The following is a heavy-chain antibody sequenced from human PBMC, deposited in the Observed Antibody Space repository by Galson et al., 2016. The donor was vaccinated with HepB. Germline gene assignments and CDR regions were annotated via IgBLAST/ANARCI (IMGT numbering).Heavy chain of an antibody. J-gene: IGHJ6*02. CDR1: GFTFTSSW. CDR3: ARGTGMDG. CDR2: INRDGDEK. V-gene: IGHV3-7*01. Sequence: SLRLSCAASGFTFTSSWMNWVRQAPGKGLEWVASINRDGDEKYYVDFVKGRFTISRDNAKNSLYLQMNSLRVEDTAVYYCARGTGMDGWGQGTTVTVSS.